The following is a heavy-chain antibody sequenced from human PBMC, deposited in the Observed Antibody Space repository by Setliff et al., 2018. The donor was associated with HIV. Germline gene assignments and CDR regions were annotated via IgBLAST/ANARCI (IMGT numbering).Heavy chain of an antibody. D-gene: IGHD3-10*01. Sequence: ASVKVSCKASGYTFTSYGISWVRQAPGQGLEWMGWISAYNGNTNYAQKLQGRVTMTTDTSTSTAYMELRSLRSDDTAVYYCVADPSISMVRGLILGSTFDIWGQGTMVTVSS. CDR2: ISAYNGNT. CDR3: VADPSISMVRGLILGSTFDI. V-gene: IGHV1-18*01. J-gene: IGHJ3*02. CDR1: GYTFTSYG.